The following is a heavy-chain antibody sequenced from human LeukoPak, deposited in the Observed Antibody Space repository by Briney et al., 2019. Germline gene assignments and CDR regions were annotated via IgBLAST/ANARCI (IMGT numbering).Heavy chain of an antibody. V-gene: IGHV4-59*08. D-gene: IGHD1-1*01. J-gene: IGHJ6*02. CDR2: IYYSGST. CDR3: AGVPTTFYYYYYGMDV. CDR1: GGSISSYY. Sequence: SETLSLTCTVSGGSISSYYWSWIRQPPGKGPEWIGYIYYSGSTNYNPSLKSRVTISVDTSKNQFSLKLSSVTAADTAVYYCAGVPTTFYYYYYGMDVWGQGTTVTVSS.